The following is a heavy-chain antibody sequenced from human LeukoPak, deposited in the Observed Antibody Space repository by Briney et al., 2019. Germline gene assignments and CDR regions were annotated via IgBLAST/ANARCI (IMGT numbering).Heavy chain of an antibody. Sequence: TSETLSLTCTVSGGSISSGSYYWSWIRQPAGKGLEWIGYIYHSGTTYYNPSLKSRVTISIDRSKNQFSLKLSSVTAADTAVYYCARARDTTSGSNWFDPWGQGTLVTVSS. CDR2: IYHSGTT. CDR3: ARARDTTSGSNWFDP. V-gene: IGHV4-61*10. D-gene: IGHD1-26*01. CDR1: GGSISSGSYY. J-gene: IGHJ5*02.